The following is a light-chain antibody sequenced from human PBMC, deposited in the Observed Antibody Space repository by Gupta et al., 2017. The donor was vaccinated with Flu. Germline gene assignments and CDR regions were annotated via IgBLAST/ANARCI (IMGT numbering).Light chain of an antibody. CDR2: GAA. Sequence: DIQMTQSPSSLSASVGDRVTITCQASQGIWNSLNWYQQKPGKAPKLLIYGAANLETGVPSRFSGSGSGTDFTLIINNLQPEDFATYYCQQSEDLPITFGQGTRLEIK. CDR3: QQSEDLPIT. J-gene: IGKJ5*01. V-gene: IGKV1-33*01. CDR1: QGIWNS.